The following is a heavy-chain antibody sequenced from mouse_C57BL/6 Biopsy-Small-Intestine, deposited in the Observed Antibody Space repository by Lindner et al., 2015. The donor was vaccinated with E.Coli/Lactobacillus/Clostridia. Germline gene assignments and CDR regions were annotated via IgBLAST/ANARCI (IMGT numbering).Heavy chain of an antibody. V-gene: IGHV1-74*01. CDR3: ATSIIYTSYYTFDI. Sequence: SVKVSCKASGYNFASYGISWVRQAPGQGLEWMGWISPYNGNSDYAQKFQGRVTMTTDTSTSTAYMDLRSLRSDDTAVYYCATSIIYTSYYTFDIWGQGTTVTVSS. D-gene: IGHD1-1*01. J-gene: IGHJ1*01. CDR2: ISPYNGNS. CDR1: GYNFASYG.